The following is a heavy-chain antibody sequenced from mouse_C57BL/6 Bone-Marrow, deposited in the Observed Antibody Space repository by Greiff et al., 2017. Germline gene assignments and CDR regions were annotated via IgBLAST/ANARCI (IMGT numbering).Heavy chain of an antibody. CDR1: GFTFSSYG. J-gene: IGHJ3*01. V-gene: IGHV5-6*01. Sequence: EVQGAESGGDLVKPGGSLKLSCAASGFTFSSYGMSWVRQTPDKRLEWVATISSGGSYTYYPDSVKGRFTISRDNAKNTLYLQMSSLKSEDTAMYYCAREGYYAWFAYWGQGTLVTVSA. CDR2: ISSGGSYT. D-gene: IGHD2-3*01. CDR3: AREGYYAWFAY.